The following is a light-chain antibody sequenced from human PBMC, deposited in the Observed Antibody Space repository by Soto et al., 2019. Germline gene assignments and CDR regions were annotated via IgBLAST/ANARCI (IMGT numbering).Light chain of an antibody. CDR1: SGSVSTSYY. CDR2: NTN. V-gene: IGLV8-61*01. CDR3: MLYMGGGISV. Sequence: QTVVTQEPSFSVSPGGTVTLTCGLSSGSVSTSYYPSWYQQTPGQAPCTLIYNTNTRSSGVPDRFSGSILGNKAALTITGAQADDESDYYCMLYMGGGISVFGGGTKLTVL. J-gene: IGLJ3*02.